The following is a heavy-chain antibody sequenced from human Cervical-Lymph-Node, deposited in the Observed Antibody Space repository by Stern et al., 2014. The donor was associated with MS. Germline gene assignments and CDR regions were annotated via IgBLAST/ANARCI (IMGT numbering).Heavy chain of an antibody. V-gene: IGHV1-2*06. CDR1: GYTFTDYY. CDR3: ARDSTIWSVDY. D-gene: IGHD6-13*01. CDR2: IKPNSGGT. Sequence: MQLVESGPEVKKPGASVKVSCKASGYTFTDYYMHWVRQAPGQGLEWMGRIKPNSGGTNSAQKFQGRVTMTRDTSISTAYMELSGLKSDDTAVYYCARDSTIWSVDYWGQGTLVTVSS. J-gene: IGHJ4*02.